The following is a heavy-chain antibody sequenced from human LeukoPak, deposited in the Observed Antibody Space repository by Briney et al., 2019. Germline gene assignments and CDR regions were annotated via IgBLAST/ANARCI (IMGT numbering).Heavy chain of an antibody. J-gene: IGHJ6*03. CDR3: AKDPPKPYCSSTSCPDYYYYYMDV. CDR2: ISGSGGST. D-gene: IGHD2-2*01. CDR1: GFTFSSYA. V-gene: IGHV3-23*01. Sequence: GGSLRLSCAASGFTFSSYAMSWVRQAPGKGLEWVSVISGSGGSTYYADSVKGRFTISRDNSKNTLYLQMNSLRAEDTAVYYCAKDPPKPYCSSTSCPDYYYYYMDVWGKGTTVTVSS.